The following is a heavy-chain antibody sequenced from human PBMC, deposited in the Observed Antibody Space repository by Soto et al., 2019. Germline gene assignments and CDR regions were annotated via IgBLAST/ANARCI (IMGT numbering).Heavy chain of an antibody. CDR1: GFTFSSYE. CDR2: ISSSGSTI. V-gene: IGHV3-48*03. CDR3: ARDIVLMYYYYYGMDV. D-gene: IGHD2-8*01. J-gene: IGHJ6*02. Sequence: LXLSCAASGFTFSSYEMNWVRQAPGKGLEWVSYISSSGSTIYYADSVKGRFTISRDNAKNSLYLQMNSLRAEDTAVYYCARDIVLMYYYYYGMDVWGQGTTVTASS.